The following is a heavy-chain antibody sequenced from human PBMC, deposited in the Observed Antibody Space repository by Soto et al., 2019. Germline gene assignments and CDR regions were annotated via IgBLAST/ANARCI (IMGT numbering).Heavy chain of an antibody. J-gene: IGHJ6*02. Sequence: PSETLSLTCTVSGGSISSYYWSWIRQPPGKGLEWIGYIYYSGSTNYNPSLKSRVTISVDTSKNQFSLKLSSVTAADTAVYYCARDRRSDYDCWSGLANYYYGMDCWGQGTTVTVAS. D-gene: IGHD3-3*01. V-gene: IGHV4-59*01. CDR2: IYYSGST. CDR1: GGSISSYY. CDR3: ARDRRSDYDCWSGLANYYYGMDC.